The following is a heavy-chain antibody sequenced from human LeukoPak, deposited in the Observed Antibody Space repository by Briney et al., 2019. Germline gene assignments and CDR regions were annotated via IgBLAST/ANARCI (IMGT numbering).Heavy chain of an antibody. J-gene: IGHJ3*02. CDR2: VYYSGNT. CDR3: AREGLAARRGAFDI. D-gene: IGHD6-6*01. Sequence: SETLSLTCTVSGGSISSHFWTWIRQPPGKGLEWIGYVYYSGNTNYNPSLRSRVTISIDTSKNQFSLNLKSVTAADTAIYYCAREGLAARRGAFDIWGQGTVVSVSS. V-gene: IGHV4-59*11. CDR1: GGSISSHF.